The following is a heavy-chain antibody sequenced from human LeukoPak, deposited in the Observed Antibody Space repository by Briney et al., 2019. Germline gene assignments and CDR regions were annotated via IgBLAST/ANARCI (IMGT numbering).Heavy chain of an antibody. V-gene: IGHV1-24*01. Sequence: ASVKVSCKVSGYTLTELSMHWVRQAPGKGLEGMGGFDPEDGETIYAQKFQGRVTMTEDTSTDTAYIELSSLRSEDTAVYYCATGSEVAASYYYYGMDVWGQGTTVTVSS. D-gene: IGHD6-19*01. CDR3: ATGSEVAASYYYYGMDV. CDR1: GYTLTELS. CDR2: FDPEDGET. J-gene: IGHJ6*02.